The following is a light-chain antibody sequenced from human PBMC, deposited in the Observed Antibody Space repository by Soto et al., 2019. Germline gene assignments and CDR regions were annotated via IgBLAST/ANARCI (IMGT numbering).Light chain of an antibody. CDR1: QSVLYSSNNKNY. CDR3: QQYYSTPQT. J-gene: IGKJ1*01. Sequence: DIVLTQSPESLAVSLGERATSNCKSSQSVLYSSNNKNYLAWYQQKPGQPPKLLIYWASTRESGVPDRFSGSGSGTDFTLTISSLQAEDVAVYYCQQYYSTPQTFGQGTKVEIK. V-gene: IGKV4-1*01. CDR2: WAS.